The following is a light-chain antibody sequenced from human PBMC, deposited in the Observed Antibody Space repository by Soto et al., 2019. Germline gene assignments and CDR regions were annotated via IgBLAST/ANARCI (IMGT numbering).Light chain of an antibody. V-gene: IGKV1-9*01. CDR1: QGISSY. CDR2: AAS. J-gene: IGKJ4*01. Sequence: DIQLTQSPSFLSASVGDGVTSTCRASQGISSYLAWYQQRPGKAPKLLIYAASTLQSGVPSRFSGSGSGTEFTLTISSLQPEDFATYYCQQLNSYPTFGGGTKVEIK. CDR3: QQLNSYPT.